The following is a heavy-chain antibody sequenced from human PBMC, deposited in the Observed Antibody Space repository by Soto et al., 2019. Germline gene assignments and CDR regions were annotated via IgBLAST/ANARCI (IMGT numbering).Heavy chain of an antibody. CDR2: ISAGGSDT. V-gene: IGHV3-23*01. CDR3: ASVPIWCGSSSCYTEGFDS. CDR1: GFVFSDYA. Sequence: GGSLRLSCVASGFVFSDYAMSWVRQAPGKGLEWVSAISAGGSDTYYADSVKGRFTVSRVNSESTLYLQMNTLRAEDTAIYYCASVPIWCGSSSCYTEGFDSWGQGTLVTVSS. J-gene: IGHJ4*02. D-gene: IGHD2-2*01.